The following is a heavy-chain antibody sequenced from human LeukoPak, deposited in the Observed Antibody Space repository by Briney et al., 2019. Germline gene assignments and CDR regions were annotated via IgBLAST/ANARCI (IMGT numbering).Heavy chain of an antibody. V-gene: IGHV3-21*01. D-gene: IGHD6-6*01. CDR2: ISSSSSYI. J-gene: IGHJ4*02. CDR3: ARGEWSSSPFDY. CDR1: GFTVSSNY. Sequence: GGSLRLSCAASGFTVSSNYMSWVRQAPGKGLKWVSFISSSSSYIYYAHSVRGRFTISRDNAKNSLYLQMNSPRAEDTAVYYCARGEWSSSPFDYWGQGTLVTVSS.